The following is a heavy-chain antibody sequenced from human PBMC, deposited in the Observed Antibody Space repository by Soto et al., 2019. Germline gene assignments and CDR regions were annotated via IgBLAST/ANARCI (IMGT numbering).Heavy chain of an antibody. D-gene: IGHD3-22*01. Sequence: ASVKVSCKASGYTFTGYYMHWVRQAPGQGLEWMGWINPNRGGTNYAQKVQGRVTMTRDKSISTAYMELSRLRSDDTAVYYCARDLTDDYYDSSGYYHEDTDDWGQGTLVTVAS. CDR3: ARDLTDDYYDSSGYYHEDTDD. V-gene: IGHV1-2*02. CDR2: INPNRGGT. J-gene: IGHJ4*02. CDR1: GYTFTGYY.